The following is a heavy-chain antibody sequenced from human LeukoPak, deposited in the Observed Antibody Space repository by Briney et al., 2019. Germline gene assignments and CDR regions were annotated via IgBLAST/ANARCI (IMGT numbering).Heavy chain of an antibody. CDR2: ISSSSSYI. Sequence: GGSLRLSCAASGFTFSSYSMNWVRQAPGKGLEWVSSISSSSSYIYYADSVKGRFTISRDNAKNSLYLQMNSLRAEDTAVYYCARISIHDAFDIWGQGTMVTVSS. CDR1: GFTFSSYS. J-gene: IGHJ3*02. D-gene: IGHD6-6*01. CDR3: ARISIHDAFDI. V-gene: IGHV3-21*01.